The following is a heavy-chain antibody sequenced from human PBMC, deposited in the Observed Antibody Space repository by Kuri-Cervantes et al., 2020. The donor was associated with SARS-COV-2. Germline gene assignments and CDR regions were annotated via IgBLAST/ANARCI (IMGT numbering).Heavy chain of an antibody. CDR1: GGSISSISYY. CDR3: ARQMMSSITIFGVVITRNWFDP. D-gene: IGHD3-3*01. V-gene: IGHV4-39*01. J-gene: IGHJ5*02. CDR2: IYYSGST. Sequence: GSLRLSCAVSGGSISSISYYWGWIRQPPGKGLEWIGSIYYSGSTYYNPSLKSRVTISVDTSKNQFSLKLSSVTAADTAVYYCARQMMSSITIFGVVITRNWFDPWGQGTLVTVSS.